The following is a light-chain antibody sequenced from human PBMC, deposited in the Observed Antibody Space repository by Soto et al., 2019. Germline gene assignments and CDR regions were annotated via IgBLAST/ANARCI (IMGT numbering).Light chain of an antibody. V-gene: IGKV1-12*01. CDR2: AAS. CDR3: QQANTFPYI. CDR1: QAISNW. Sequence: DIQMTQSPSSVSASVGDKVTITCRASQAISNWLAWYQQKPGKAPKLLIYAASRLQSVVPSRISGSGSGTDFRLTISSLQPEDFASYYCQQANTFPYIFGPGTKVEIK. J-gene: IGKJ3*01.